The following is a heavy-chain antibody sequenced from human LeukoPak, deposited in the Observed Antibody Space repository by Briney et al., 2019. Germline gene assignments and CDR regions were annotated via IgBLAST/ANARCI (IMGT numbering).Heavy chain of an antibody. D-gene: IGHD3-10*01. CDR3: ARHRITMVRGVIMHDWFDP. CDR1: GGSFSGYY. J-gene: IGHJ5*02. CDR2: INHSGST. V-gene: IGHV4-34*01. Sequence: SETLSLTCAVYGGSFSGYYWSWIRQPPGMGLEWIGEINHSGSTNYNPSLKSRVTISVDTSKNQFSLKLSSVTAADTAVYYCARHRITMVRGVIMHDWFDPWGQGTLVTVSS.